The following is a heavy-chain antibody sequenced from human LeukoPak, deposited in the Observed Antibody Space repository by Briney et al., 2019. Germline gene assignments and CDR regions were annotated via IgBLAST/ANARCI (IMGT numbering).Heavy chain of an antibody. V-gene: IGHV1-8*01. J-gene: IGHJ4*02. CDR1: GYTFTIYD. CDR2: MNPNTGIT. D-gene: IGHD1-1*01. CDR3: SRRVTTPRTFEY. Sequence: ASVKLSCKSSGYTFTIYDINWVRQAPGQGLEWMGWMNPNTGITGYAQKFQGRVTMPRDTSISATYMELRDLRSEDTAVYYCSRRVTTPRTFEYWGQGTLVTVSS.